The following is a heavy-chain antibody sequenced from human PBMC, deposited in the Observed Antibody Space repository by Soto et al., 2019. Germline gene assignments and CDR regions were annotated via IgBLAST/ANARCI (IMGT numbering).Heavy chain of an antibody. D-gene: IGHD3-10*01. J-gene: IGHJ1*01. Sequence: GGSLRLSCAASGFTFSSYAMSWVRQAPGKGLEWVSAISGSGGSTYYADSAKGRFTISRDNSKNRLYLQMNSLRAEDTAVYYCAKDHYYGSGSSSLNAEYFQHWGQGTLVTVSS. CDR2: ISGSGGST. CDR1: GFTFSSYA. V-gene: IGHV3-23*01. CDR3: AKDHYYGSGSSSLNAEYFQH.